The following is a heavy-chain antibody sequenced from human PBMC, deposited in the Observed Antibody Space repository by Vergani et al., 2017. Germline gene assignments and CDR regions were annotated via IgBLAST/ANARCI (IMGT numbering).Heavy chain of an antibody. CDR2: ISAYNGNT. CDR3: ARDRVVGGTHDAFDI. J-gene: IGHJ3*02. D-gene: IGHD2-2*01. V-gene: IGHV1-18*01. Sequence: QVQLVQSGAEVKKPGSSVKVSCKASGGTFSSYAISWVRQAPGQGLEWMGWISAYNGNTNYAQKLQGRVTMTTDTSTSTAYMELSSLRSEDTAVYYCARDRVVGGTHDAFDIWGQGTMVTVSS. CDR1: GGTFSSYA.